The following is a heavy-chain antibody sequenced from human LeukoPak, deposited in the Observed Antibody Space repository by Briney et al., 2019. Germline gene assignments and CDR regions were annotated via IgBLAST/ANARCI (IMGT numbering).Heavy chain of an antibody. CDR3: TRHHMGAFDI. D-gene: IGHD3-16*01. CDR2: IRSKANSYAT. Sequence: GGSLRLSCATSGFTFSGSAMHWVRQASGKGLEWVGRIRSKANSYATAYAASVKGRFTISRDDSKNTAYLQMNSLKTEDTAVYYCTRHHMGAFDIWGQGTMVTVSS. CDR1: GFTFSGSA. J-gene: IGHJ3*02. V-gene: IGHV3-73*01.